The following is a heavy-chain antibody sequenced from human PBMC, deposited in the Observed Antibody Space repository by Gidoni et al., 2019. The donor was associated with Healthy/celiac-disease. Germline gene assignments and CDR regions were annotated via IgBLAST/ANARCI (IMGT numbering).Heavy chain of an antibody. J-gene: IGHJ6*02. Sequence: QVQLVQSGAAVKKPGSSVKVSCKASGGTFSSYAISWVRQAPGQGLEWMGRIIPILGIANYAQKFQGRVTITADKSTSTAYMELSSLRSEDTAVYYCARGTGDPLYYGMDVWGQGTTVTVSS. CDR1: GGTFSSYA. D-gene: IGHD7-27*01. CDR2: IIPILGIA. CDR3: ARGTGDPLYYGMDV. V-gene: IGHV1-69*04.